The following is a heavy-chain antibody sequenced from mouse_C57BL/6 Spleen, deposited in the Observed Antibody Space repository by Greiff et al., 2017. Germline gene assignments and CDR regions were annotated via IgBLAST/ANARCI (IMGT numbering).Heavy chain of an antibody. J-gene: IGHJ2*01. CDR2: IYPGDGDT. CDR3: ARRWYYFDY. D-gene: IGHD1-1*02. CDR1: GYAFSSYW. V-gene: IGHV1-80*01. Sequence: QVQLKESGAELVKPGASVKISCKASGYAFSSYWMNWVKQRPGKGLEWIGQIYPGDGDTNYNGTFKGKATRTADKSSSTAYSQPSSLTSEDSAVYFCARRWYYFDYWGQGTTLTVSS.